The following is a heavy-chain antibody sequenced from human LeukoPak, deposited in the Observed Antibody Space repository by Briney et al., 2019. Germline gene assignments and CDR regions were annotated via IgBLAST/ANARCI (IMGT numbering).Heavy chain of an antibody. CDR3: ARDGYCSSTSCYRFYYYGMDV. CDR1: EYTFSSCD. V-gene: IGHV1-18*01. Sequence: ASVKVSCKASEYTFSSCDINWVRQASGQGLEWMGWMNPNSGNTNYAQKLQGRVTMTTDTSTSTAYMELRSLRSDDTAVYYCARDGYCSSTSCYRFYYYGMDVWGQGTTVTVSS. J-gene: IGHJ6*02. CDR2: MNPNSGNT. D-gene: IGHD2-2*02.